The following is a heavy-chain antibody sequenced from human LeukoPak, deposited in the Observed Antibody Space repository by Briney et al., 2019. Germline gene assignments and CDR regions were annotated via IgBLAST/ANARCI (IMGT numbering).Heavy chain of an antibody. CDR3: ARRPRYSSGWYSVDYYYYMDV. CDR1: GGSISSGSYY. V-gene: IGHV4-61*01. Sequence: SETLSLTCTVSGGSISSGSYYWSWIRQPPGKGLEWIGYIYYSGSTNYNPSLKSRVTISVDTSKNQFSLKLSSVTAADTAVYYCARRPRYSSGWYSVDYYYYMDVWGKGTTVTVSS. J-gene: IGHJ6*03. D-gene: IGHD6-19*01. CDR2: IYYSGST.